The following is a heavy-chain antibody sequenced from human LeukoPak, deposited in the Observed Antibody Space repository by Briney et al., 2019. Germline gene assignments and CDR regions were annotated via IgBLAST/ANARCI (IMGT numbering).Heavy chain of an antibody. CDR3: ARDSGYSSSWYAC. J-gene: IGHJ5*01. CDR2: IIPILGIA. D-gene: IGHD6-13*01. Sequence: SVKVSCKASGGTFSSYAISWVRQAPGRGLEWMGRIIPILGIANYAQKFQGRVTITADESTSTAYMELSSLRSEDTAVYYCARDSGYSSSWYACWGQGTLVTVSS. CDR1: GGTFSSYA. V-gene: IGHV1-69*04.